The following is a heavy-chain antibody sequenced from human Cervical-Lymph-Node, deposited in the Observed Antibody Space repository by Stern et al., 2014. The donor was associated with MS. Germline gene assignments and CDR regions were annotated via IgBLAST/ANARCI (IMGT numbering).Heavy chain of an antibody. J-gene: IGHJ4*02. CDR2: IYPDDSDA. Sequence: QLVQSGAEVKKPGESLKISCKGSGYNFASYWIGWVRQVPGKGLEWMGIIYPDDSDARYTPSFQGQVTMSADKSIGTAYLQWSSLKASGTAFYFCARKGTYGLDYWGQGALVTVSS. CDR3: ARKGTYGLDY. CDR1: GYNFASYW. V-gene: IGHV5-51*01. D-gene: IGHD3-10*01.